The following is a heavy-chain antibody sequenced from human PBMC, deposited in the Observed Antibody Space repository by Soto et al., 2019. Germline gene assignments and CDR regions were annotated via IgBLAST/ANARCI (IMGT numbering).Heavy chain of an antibody. D-gene: IGHD6-13*01. CDR3: ARMIAAAGTEYFDY. CDR2: IYYSGST. J-gene: IGHJ4*02. Sequence: SETLSLTCTVSGGSISSYYWSWIRQPPGKGLEWIGYIYYSGSTNYNPSLKSRVTMSVDTSKNQFSLKLSSVTAADTAVYYCARMIAAAGTEYFDYWGQGTLVTVSS. CDR1: GGSISSYY. V-gene: IGHV4-59*01.